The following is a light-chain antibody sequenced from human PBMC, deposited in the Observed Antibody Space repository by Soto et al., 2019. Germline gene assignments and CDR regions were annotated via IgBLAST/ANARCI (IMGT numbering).Light chain of an antibody. CDR2: EVS. CDR3: CSYTGNTTPV. CDR1: SNDDGGYAY. J-gene: IGLJ3*02. Sequence: QYVLTQPASVSGSPGQSITISCTGTSNDDGGYAYVSWYQQYPGKAPKLVISEVSNRPSGVSHRFSGSRSGNTASLTISGLQAEDEGYYHCCSYTGNTTPVVGGGTKLTVL. V-gene: IGLV2-14*01.